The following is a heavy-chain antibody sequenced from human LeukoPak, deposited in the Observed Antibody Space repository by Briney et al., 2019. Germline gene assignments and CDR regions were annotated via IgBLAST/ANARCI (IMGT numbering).Heavy chain of an antibody. CDR2: MNPNSGNT. CDR1: GYTFTNYD. D-gene: IGHD1-26*01. Sequence: GASVKAFCKASGYTFTNYDINWVRQATGQGLEWMGWMNPNSGNTGYAQKFQGRVTITRDTSASTAYMELSSPRSEDTAVYYCAREHKIVGATEFDYWGQGTLVTVSS. CDR3: AREHKIVGATEFDY. J-gene: IGHJ4*02. V-gene: IGHV1-8*03.